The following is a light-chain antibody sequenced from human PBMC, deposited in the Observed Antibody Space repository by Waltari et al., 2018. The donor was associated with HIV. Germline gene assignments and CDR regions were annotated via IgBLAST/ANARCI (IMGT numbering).Light chain of an antibody. Sequence: QSVLTQTPSASGTPGQRVTISCSGSRSNLGSNYVYWYQQLPGTAPKRLIYRNNQRPSGVPDRFSGSKSGTSASLAISGLRSEDEADYYCAAWDNSLSVLVVFGGGTKLTVL. J-gene: IGLJ2*01. CDR2: RNN. CDR1: RSNLGSNY. CDR3: AAWDNSLSVLVV. V-gene: IGLV1-47*01.